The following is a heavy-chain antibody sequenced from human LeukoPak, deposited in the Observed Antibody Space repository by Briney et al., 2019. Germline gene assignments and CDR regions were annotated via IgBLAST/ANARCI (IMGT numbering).Heavy chain of an antibody. V-gene: IGHV3-7*03. J-gene: IGHJ4*02. CDR2: IKQDGSEK. CDR1: GFTFSTYW. Sequence: PGGSLRLSCAASGFTFSTYWMSWVRRAPGKGLEWVANIKQDGSEKYYVDSVKGRFTISRDNAKNSLYLQMNSLRAEDTAVYYCARARYCSGGNCYSDYWGQGTLVTVSS. CDR3: ARARYCSGGNCYSDY. D-gene: IGHD2-15*01.